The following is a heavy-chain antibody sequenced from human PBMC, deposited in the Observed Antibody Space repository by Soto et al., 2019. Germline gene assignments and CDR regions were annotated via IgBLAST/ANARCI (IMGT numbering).Heavy chain of an antibody. CDR2: ISWNSGSI. CDR3: AKGRGGSYGRYYFHY. D-gene: IGHD1-26*01. CDR1: GFTFDDYA. V-gene: IGHV3-9*01. J-gene: IGHJ4*02. Sequence: EVPLVESGGGLVQPGRSLRLSCAASGFTFDDYAMHWVRQAPGKGLEGVAGISWNSGSIVYADSVKGRFTITRNNAKITRYRQRNGLRAEDTALYYCAKGRGGSYGRYYFHYSGQGTLVTVS.